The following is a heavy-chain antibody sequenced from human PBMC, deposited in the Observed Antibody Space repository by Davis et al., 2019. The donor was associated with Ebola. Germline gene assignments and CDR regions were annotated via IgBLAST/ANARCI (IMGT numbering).Heavy chain of an antibody. CDR1: GFTFTNFA. CDR2: ISSSSSTI. CDR3: AYQGVICY. Sequence: GKSLKISCAASGFTFTNFAMAWVRQAPGKGLEWVSYISSSSSTIYYADSVKGRFTISRDNAKNSLYLQMNSLRDEDTAVYYCAYQGVICYWGQGTLVTVSS. V-gene: IGHV3-48*02. J-gene: IGHJ4*02. D-gene: IGHD3-16*02.